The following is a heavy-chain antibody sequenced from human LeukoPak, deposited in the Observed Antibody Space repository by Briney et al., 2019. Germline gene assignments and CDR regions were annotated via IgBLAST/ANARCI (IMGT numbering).Heavy chain of an antibody. CDR2: ISYDGSNK. V-gene: IGHV3-30-3*01. CDR1: GFTFSSYA. CDR3: ASAGRTLYAYGYIGY. Sequence: GGSLRLSCAASGFTFSSYAMHWVRQAPGKGLEWVAVISYDGSNKYYADSVKGRFTISRDNSKNTLYLQMNSLRAEDTAVYYCASAGRTLYAYGYIGYWGQGTLVTVSS. J-gene: IGHJ4*02. D-gene: IGHD2-2*02.